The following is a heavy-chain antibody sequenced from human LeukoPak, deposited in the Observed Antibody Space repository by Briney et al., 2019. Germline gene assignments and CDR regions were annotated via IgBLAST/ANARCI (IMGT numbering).Heavy chain of an antibody. Sequence: GESLKISCKGSGYNFANYWIGWVRQMPGKGLEWMGIIYPGDSDTRYSPSFQGQVTISADKSISTAYLQWSSLKASDTAMYYCASRPTFGDDAFDIWGQGTMVTVSS. D-gene: IGHD3-16*01. J-gene: IGHJ3*02. CDR1: GYNFANYW. V-gene: IGHV5-51*01. CDR3: ASRPTFGDDAFDI. CDR2: IYPGDSDT.